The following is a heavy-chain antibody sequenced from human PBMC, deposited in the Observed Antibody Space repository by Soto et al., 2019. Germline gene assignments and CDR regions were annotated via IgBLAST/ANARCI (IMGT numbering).Heavy chain of an antibody. CDR1: GYTFTSYA. J-gene: IGHJ4*02. D-gene: IGHD5-12*01. CDR3: ARGGGLSGYSGYGLDY. CDR2: INAGNGNT. Sequence: ASVKVSCKASGYTFTSYAMHWVRQAPGQRLEWMGWINAGNGNTKYSQKFQGRVTITRDTSKNQFSLKLSSVTAADTAVYYCARGGGLSGYSGYGLDYWGQGTLVTVSS. V-gene: IGHV1-3*01.